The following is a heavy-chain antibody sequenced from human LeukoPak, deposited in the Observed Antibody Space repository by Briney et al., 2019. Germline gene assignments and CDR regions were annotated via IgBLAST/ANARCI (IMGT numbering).Heavy chain of an antibody. CDR2: ISGSGGST. CDR3: AKEGSGYDSSGYYERGYYYYGMDV. J-gene: IGHJ6*02. CDR1: GFTFSSYA. Sequence: PGGSLRLSCAASGFTFSSYAMSWVRQAPGKGLEWVSAISGSGGSTYYADSVKGRFTISRDNSKNTLYLQMNSLRAEDTAVYYCAKEGSGYDSSGYYERGYYYYGMDVWGQGTTVTVSS. V-gene: IGHV3-23*01. D-gene: IGHD3-22*01.